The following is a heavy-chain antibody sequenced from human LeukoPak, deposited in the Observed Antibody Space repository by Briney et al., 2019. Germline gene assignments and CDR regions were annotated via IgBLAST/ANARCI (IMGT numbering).Heavy chain of an antibody. V-gene: IGHV3-48*02. CDR3: ARERVEHYYDSSGYQSPYYFDY. Sequence: GGSLRLSCAASGFTFSSYSMNWVRQAPGKGLEWVSYISSSSSTIYYADSVKGRFTISRDNAKNSLYLQTNSLRDEDTAVYYCARERVEHYYDSSGYQSPYYFDYWGQGTLVTVSS. J-gene: IGHJ4*02. CDR1: GFTFSSYS. CDR2: ISSSSSTI. D-gene: IGHD3-22*01.